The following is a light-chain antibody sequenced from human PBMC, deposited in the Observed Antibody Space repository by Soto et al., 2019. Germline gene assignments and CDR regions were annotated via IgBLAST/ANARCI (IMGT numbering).Light chain of an antibody. J-gene: IGKJ1*01. CDR2: GAT. CDR3: LQYSNGPRT. V-gene: IGKV3-15*01. CDR1: QSVGSS. Sequence: ETVMTLSPATLSVSPGEGATLSCRASQSVGSSLAWYQHKPGQAPRLLIYGATTRATGIPARFSGSGYGAEFTLTINSLQSEDFALYYCLQYSNGPRTFGQGTKVDIK.